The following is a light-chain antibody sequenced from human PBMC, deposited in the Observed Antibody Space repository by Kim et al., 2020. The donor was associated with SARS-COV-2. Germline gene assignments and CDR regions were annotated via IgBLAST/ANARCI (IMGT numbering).Light chain of an antibody. Sequence: SSELTQDPAVSVSLGETVRITCQGDSVRNYFVSWYQQKPGQAPLLVMYGRNIRASGIPDRFSGSRLGDTASLTIAGTPPEDEADYYCNSRDSSGSLVVFG. CDR1: SVRNYF. CDR3: NSRDSSGSLVV. J-gene: IGLJ2*01. CDR2: GRN. V-gene: IGLV3-19*01.